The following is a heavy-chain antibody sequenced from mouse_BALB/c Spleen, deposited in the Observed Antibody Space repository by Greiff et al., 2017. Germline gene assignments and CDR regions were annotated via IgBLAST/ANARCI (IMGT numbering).Heavy chain of an antibody. V-gene: IGHV5-6-4*01. J-gene: IGHJ3*01. CDR3: ARGPITTATGFAY. D-gene: IGHD1-2*01. CDR2: ISSGGSYT. Sequence: EVQRVESGGGLVKPGGSLKLSCAASGFTFSSYTMSWVRQTPEKRLEWVATISSGGSYTYYPDSVKGRFTISRDNAKNTLYLQMSSLKSEDTAMYYCARGPITTATGFAYWGQGTLVTVSA. CDR1: GFTFSSYT.